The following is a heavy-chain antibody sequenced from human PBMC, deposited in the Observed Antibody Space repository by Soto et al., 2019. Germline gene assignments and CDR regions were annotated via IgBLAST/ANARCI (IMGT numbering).Heavy chain of an antibody. J-gene: IGHJ4*02. CDR3: TTDEWE. D-gene: IGHD1-26*01. V-gene: IGHV3-15*05. CDR1: GFDFSGGW. CDR2: IKSKIHGETT. Sequence: EVQLVESGGGLVEPGGSLTLSCAASGFDFSGGWMSWVRQAAGKGLEWVGRIKSKIHGETTDYAAPVKGRFTISRDDSKNTLYLQMSSLRTEDTAIYYCTTDEWEWGQGTLDTVSS.